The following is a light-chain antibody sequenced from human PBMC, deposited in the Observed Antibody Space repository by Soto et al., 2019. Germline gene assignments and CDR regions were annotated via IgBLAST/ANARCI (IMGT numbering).Light chain of an antibody. J-gene: IGKJ1*01. CDR3: QQYGSSPWT. V-gene: IGKV3-20*01. CDR2: DAS. Sequence: EVVLTQSPVTLSLSPGERATLSCRASQSFRGLLAWYQQKPGQAPRLLIYDASRRATGIPDRFSGSGSGTAFTLTISSLEPEDFAVYYCQQYGSSPWTFGQGTKVDIK. CDR1: QSFRGL.